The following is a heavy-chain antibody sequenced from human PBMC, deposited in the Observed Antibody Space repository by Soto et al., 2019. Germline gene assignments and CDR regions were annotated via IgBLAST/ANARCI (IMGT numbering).Heavy chain of an antibody. CDR3: ARRDVDPLSWFAP. V-gene: IGHV4-39*01. CDR1: GGSISSSSYY. J-gene: IGHJ5*02. D-gene: IGHD3-16*01. CDR2: IYYSGST. Sequence: QLQLQESGPGLVKPSETLSLTCTVSGGSISSSSYYWGWIRQPPGKGLEWIGSIYYSGSTYYNPSLNSRVTRSVDTSKTQFSLKLSSVTAADTAVYYCARRDVDPLSWFAPWGQGTLVTVSS.